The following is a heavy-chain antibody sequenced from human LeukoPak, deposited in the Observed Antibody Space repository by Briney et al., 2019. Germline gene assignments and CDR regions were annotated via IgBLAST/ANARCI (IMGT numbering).Heavy chain of an antibody. D-gene: IGHD3-3*01. V-gene: IGHV5-51*01. CDR2: IYPGDSDT. Sequence: GESLKISCKGSGYSFTSYWIGWVRQMPGKGLEWMGIIYPGDSDTRYSPSFQGQVTISADKSISTAYLQWSSLKASDTAMYYCARTHITIFGVVISHFDYWGQGTLVTVSS. CDR1: GYSFTSYW. J-gene: IGHJ4*02. CDR3: ARTHITIFGVVISHFDY.